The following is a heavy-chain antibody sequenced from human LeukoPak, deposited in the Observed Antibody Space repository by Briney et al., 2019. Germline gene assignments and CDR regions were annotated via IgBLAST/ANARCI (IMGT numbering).Heavy chain of an antibody. CDR1: GFTFSSYW. CDR2: INSDGSRT. J-gene: IGHJ4*02. CDR3: ARGAAGYVGASSFDY. Sequence: GGSLRLSCAASGFTFSSYWMHWVRQAPGKGLVWVSRINSDGSRTDYADSVKGRFTISRDNAKNSLYLQMNSLRAEDTAVYYCARGAAGYVGASSFDYWGQGTLVTVSS. V-gene: IGHV3-74*01. D-gene: IGHD1-26*01.